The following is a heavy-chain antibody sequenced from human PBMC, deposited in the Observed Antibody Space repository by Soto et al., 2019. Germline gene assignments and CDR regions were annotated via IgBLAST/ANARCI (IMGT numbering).Heavy chain of an antibody. CDR2: IYYSGST. CDR1: GGSISSGGYY. J-gene: IGHJ6*03. Sequence: ASETLSLTCTVSGGSISSGGYYWSWIRQHPGKGLEWIGYIYYSGSTYYNPSLKSRVTISVDTSKNQFSLKLSSVTAADTAVYYCASGSFYYYYMDVWGKGPTVTVSS. CDR3: ASGSFYYYYMDV. V-gene: IGHV4-31*03.